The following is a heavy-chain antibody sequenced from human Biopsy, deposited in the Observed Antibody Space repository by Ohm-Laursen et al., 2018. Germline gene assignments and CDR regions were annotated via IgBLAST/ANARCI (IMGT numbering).Heavy chain of an antibody. V-gene: IGHV1-24*01. Sequence: ASVKVSCKVSGDRFTEFSIHWVRQAPGKGLEWMGGLDPEEGQRTYAQKFQGRLTMTEDTSADTACMELRGLRSEDAAVYYCAADSENCGGDCYIYWGQGTQVTVSS. CDR1: GDRFTEFS. D-gene: IGHD2-21*02. J-gene: IGHJ4*02. CDR2: LDPEEGQR. CDR3: AADSENCGGDCYIY.